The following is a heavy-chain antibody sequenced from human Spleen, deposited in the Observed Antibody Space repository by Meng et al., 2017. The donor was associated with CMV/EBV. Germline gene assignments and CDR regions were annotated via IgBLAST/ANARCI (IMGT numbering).Heavy chain of an antibody. CDR2: IKQDGSQK. V-gene: IGHV3-7*04. J-gene: IGHJ4*02. CDR3: AKEWDGYYSSSWSNPIDY. D-gene: IGHD6-13*01. CDR1: GVIFSDYW. Sequence: GESLKISCAASGVIFSDYWMSWVRQAPGKGLEWVANIKQDGSQKYYVGSVKGRFTISRDNAKKSLYLQMNSLRVEDSSVYYCAKEWDGYYSSSWSNPIDYWGQGTLVTVSS.